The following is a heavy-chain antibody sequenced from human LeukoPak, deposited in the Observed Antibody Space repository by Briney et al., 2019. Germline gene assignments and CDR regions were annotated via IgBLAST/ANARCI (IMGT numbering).Heavy chain of an antibody. J-gene: IGHJ4*02. CDR3: GKGGGELRYYFDY. V-gene: IGHV3-23*01. Sequence: GGSLRLSCAASGFTFSIYAMTWVRQAPGKGLEWVSVISGSGATTYYADSVKGRFTISRDNSKTTLYLKVISLRAEDTAVYYCGKGGGELRYYFDYWGQGTLVTVSS. CDR1: GFTFSIYA. D-gene: IGHD3-16*01. CDR2: ISGSGATT.